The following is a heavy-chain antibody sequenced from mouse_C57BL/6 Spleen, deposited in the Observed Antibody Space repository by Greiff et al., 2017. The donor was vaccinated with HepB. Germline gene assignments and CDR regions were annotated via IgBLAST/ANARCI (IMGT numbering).Heavy chain of an antibody. CDR2: INPNNGGT. CDR3: AREGYGNFYFDY. D-gene: IGHD2-10*02. J-gene: IGHJ2*01. CDR1: GYTFTDYN. Sequence: DVKLQESGPELVKPGASVKMSCKASGYTFTDYNMHWVKQSHGKSLEWIGYINPNNGGTSYNQKFKGKATLTVNKSSSTAYMELRSLTSEDSAVYYCAREGYGNFYFDYWGQGTTLTVSS. V-gene: IGHV1-22*01.